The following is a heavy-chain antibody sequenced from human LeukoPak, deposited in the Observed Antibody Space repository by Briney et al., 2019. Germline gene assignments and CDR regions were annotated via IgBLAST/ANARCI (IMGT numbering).Heavy chain of an antibody. CDR1: GYSISSGYY. V-gene: IGHV4-38-2*02. CDR3: ARHDYSEGDFDY. J-gene: IGHJ4*02. D-gene: IGHD4-11*01. Sequence: SETLSLTCTVSGYSISSGYYWGWIRQPPGKGLEWIGSIYHSGSTYYNPSFKSRVTISVDTSKNQFSLKLSSVTAADTAVYYCARHDYSEGDFDYWGQGTLVTVSS. CDR2: IYHSGST.